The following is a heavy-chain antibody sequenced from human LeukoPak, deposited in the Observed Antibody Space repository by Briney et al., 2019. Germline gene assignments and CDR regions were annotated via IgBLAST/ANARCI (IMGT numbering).Heavy chain of an antibody. CDR1: GFTFSSYG. CDR2: ISYDGSNK. CDR3: AKAPPQQQLPLGFDP. V-gene: IGHV3-30*18. D-gene: IGHD6-13*01. J-gene: IGHJ5*02. Sequence: PGGSLRLSCAASGFTFSSYGMHWVRQAPGKGLEWVAVISYDGSNKYYADSVKGRFTISRDNSKNTLYLQMNSLRAEDTAVYYCAKAPPQQQLPLGFDPWGQGTLVTVSS.